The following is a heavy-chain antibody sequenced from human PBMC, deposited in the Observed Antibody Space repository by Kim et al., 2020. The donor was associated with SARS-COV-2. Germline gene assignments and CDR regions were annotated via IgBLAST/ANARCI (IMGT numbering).Heavy chain of an antibody. Sequence: SETLSLTCTVSGGSISNYYWSWIRQPPGKGLEWIGYIYYSGSTNYNPSLKSRVTISVDRSKNQFSLKLSSVTAADTAVYFCARQNGNYFYYGMDVWGQGTTVTVSS. J-gene: IGHJ6*02. CDR3: ARQNGNYFYYGMDV. CDR2: IYYSGST. D-gene: IGHD4-17*01. CDR1: GGSISNYY. V-gene: IGHV4-59*13.